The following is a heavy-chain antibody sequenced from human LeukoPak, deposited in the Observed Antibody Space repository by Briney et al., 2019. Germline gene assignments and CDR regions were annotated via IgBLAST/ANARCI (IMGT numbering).Heavy chain of an antibody. Sequence: PGGSLRLSCAASGLTFSSSWIHWVRQAPGKGLVWVSRINKDGSVTDYAESVKGRFSISRDNAKNTLYLQMNSLRDEDTAVYYCARGGGYYGSGTYGFDIWGQGTMVSVSS. J-gene: IGHJ3*02. CDR3: ARGGGYYGSGTYGFDI. CDR1: GLTFSSSW. D-gene: IGHD3-10*01. CDR2: INKDGSVT. V-gene: IGHV3-74*01.